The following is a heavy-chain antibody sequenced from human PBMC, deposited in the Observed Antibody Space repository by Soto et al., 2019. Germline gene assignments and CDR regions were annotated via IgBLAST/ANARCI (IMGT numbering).Heavy chain of an antibody. V-gene: IGHV3-23*04. CDR3: AKSGYCSGGSCYFKRGYYYYGMDV. CDR2: ISGSGGST. CDR1: GFTFSSYA. Sequence: EVQLVESGGVVVQPGGSLRLSCAASGFTFSSYAMSWVRQAPGKGLEWVSAISGSGGSTYYADSVKGRFTISRDNSKNTLYLQMTSLRAEDTAVYYCAKSGYCSGGSCYFKRGYYYYGMDVWGQGTTVTVSS. J-gene: IGHJ6*02. D-gene: IGHD2-15*01.